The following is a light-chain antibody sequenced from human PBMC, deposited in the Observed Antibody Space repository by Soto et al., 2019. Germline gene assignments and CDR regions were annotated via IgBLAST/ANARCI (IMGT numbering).Light chain of an antibody. CDR3: QQYVSSPFT. J-gene: IGKJ3*01. V-gene: IGKV3-20*01. CDR2: NVS. CDR1: QSVGSSY. Sequence: EIVMTQSPATLSVSPGERATLSCRASQSVGSSYLTWYQQKPGQAPRLLIYNVSSRATGIPDRFSGSGSGTDFTLTISRLEPEDCAVYYCQQYVSSPFTFGPGTKVDIK.